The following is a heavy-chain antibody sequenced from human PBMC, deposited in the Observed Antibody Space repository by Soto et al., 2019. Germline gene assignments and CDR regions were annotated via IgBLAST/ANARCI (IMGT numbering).Heavy chain of an antibody. J-gene: IGHJ4*02. V-gene: IGHV1-18*01. CDR2: ISGYNGAT. Sequence: QLQLVQSVAEVKKPGASVKVSCKASGYTLTSYGISWVRQAPGQGLEWMGWISGYNGATNYAYKLQGRVTMTTDTSTSTAYMELRSLRPDDTAVYYCATFYSHGWPRGNLDQWCQGTLVTVSS. CDR3: ATFYSHGWPRGNLDQ. CDR1: GYTLTSYG. D-gene: IGHD6-19*01.